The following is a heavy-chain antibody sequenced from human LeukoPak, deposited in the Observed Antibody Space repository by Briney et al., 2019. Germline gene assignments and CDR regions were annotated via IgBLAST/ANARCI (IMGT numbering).Heavy chain of an antibody. J-gene: IGHJ4*02. CDR3: AKELWFGTFDY. Sequence: GGSLRLSCAASGFTFSTFGMHWVRQAPGKGLEWVAVISYDGNSKFYADSVKGRFTISRDNSKNTVSLQMNSLRAEDTAVYYCAKELWFGTFDYWGQGTLVTVSS. CDR2: ISYDGNSK. D-gene: IGHD3-10*01. V-gene: IGHV3-30*18. CDR1: GFTFSTFG.